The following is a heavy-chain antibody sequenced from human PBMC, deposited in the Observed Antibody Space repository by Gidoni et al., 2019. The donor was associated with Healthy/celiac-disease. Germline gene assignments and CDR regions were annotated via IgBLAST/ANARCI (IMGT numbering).Heavy chain of an antibody. CDR2: IYHSGST. CDR1: GGSISSGGYS. Sequence: QLQLQESGSGLVKPSQTLSLTCAVSGGSISSGGYSWSWIRQPPGKGPEWIGYIYHSGSTYYNPSLKSRVTISVDRSKNQFSLKLSSVTAADTAVYYCARLAPEEYCSSTSCYPNYYYYYMDVWGKGTTVTVSS. CDR3: ARLAPEEYCSSTSCYPNYYYYYMDV. V-gene: IGHV4-30-2*01. J-gene: IGHJ6*03. D-gene: IGHD2-2*01.